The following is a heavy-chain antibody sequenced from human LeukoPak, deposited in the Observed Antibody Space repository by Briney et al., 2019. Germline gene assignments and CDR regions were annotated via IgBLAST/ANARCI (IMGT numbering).Heavy chain of an antibody. Sequence: GGSLRLSCAASGFTFSSYAMHWVRQAPGKGLEWVAVISYDGSNKYYADSVKGRFTISRDNSKNTLYLQMNSLRAEDTAVYYCARVRPDYYDISGSWAFDIRGQGTMVTVSS. CDR2: ISYDGSNK. CDR1: GFTFSSYA. D-gene: IGHD3-22*01. J-gene: IGHJ3*02. V-gene: IGHV3-30-3*01. CDR3: ARVRPDYYDISGSWAFDI.